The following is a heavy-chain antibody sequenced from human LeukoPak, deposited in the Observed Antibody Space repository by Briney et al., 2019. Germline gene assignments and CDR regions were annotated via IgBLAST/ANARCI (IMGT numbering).Heavy chain of an antibody. V-gene: IGHV4-59*01. CDR1: GGSISSYY. Sequence: PSETLSLTCTVSGGSISSYYWSWIRQPPGKGLEWIGYIYSTGSTNYNPSLKSRLTISVDTSKNQFSLRLTSVTAADTAVYYCARLGPVPDAIRASYWYFDLWGRGTLVTVSS. CDR3: ARLGPVPDAIRASYWYFDL. J-gene: IGHJ2*01. CDR2: IYSTGST. D-gene: IGHD2-2*02.